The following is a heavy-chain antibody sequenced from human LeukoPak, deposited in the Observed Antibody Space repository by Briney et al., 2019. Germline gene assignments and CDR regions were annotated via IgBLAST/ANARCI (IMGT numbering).Heavy chain of an antibody. Sequence: RDSGPALVQPTQTLTLTRTFPGFSLSTSGMCVSWIRQPPGKALEWLARIVWDDDKYYSKSLKTRLTISKDTSKNQVVLTLTNMDPVDTATYYCARELLGPFDYWGQGTLVTVSS. CDR1: GFSLSTSGMC. CDR2: IVWDDDK. D-gene: IGHD2-21*02. CDR3: ARELLGPFDY. V-gene: IGHV2-70*11. J-gene: IGHJ4*02.